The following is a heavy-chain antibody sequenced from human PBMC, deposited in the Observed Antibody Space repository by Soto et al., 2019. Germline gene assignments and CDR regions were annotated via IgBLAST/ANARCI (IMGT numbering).Heavy chain of an antibody. CDR3: ARDFSMVIVAPGY. J-gene: IGHJ4*02. D-gene: IGHD5-12*01. CDR2: IYSGGTT. Sequence: GGSLRLSCAASGFAVSSHYFYWVRRAPGKGLEWVSVIYSGGTTFYAESVKGRFTISRDNSKNTVYLQINALRAEDTAVYYCARDFSMVIVAPGYWGQGTLVTVSS. V-gene: IGHV3-53*01. CDR1: GFAVSSHY.